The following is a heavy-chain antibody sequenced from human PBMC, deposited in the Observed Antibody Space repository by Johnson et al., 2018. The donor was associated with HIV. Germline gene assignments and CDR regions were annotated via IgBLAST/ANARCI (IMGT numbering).Heavy chain of an antibody. D-gene: IGHD6-13*01. CDR1: GFTFSSYA. CDR2: ISYDGSNK. J-gene: IGHJ3*02. V-gene: IGHV3-30*04. CDR3: AREGGIAAAGTDAFDI. Sequence: QMQLVESGGGLVQPGGSLRLSCAASGFTFSSYAMHWVRQAPGKGLEWVAVISYDGSNKYYADSVKGRFTISRDNAKNSLYLQMNSLRAEDTAVYYCAREGGIAAAGTDAFDIWGQGTMVTVSS.